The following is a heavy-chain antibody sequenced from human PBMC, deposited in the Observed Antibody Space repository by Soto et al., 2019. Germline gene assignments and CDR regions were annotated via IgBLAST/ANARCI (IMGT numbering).Heavy chain of an antibody. CDR2: IKQDGSEK. CDR1: GFTFSDYG. V-gene: IGHV3-7*01. Sequence: GGSLRVSCAASGFTFSDYGIHWVRQAPGKGLEWVANIKQDGSEKYYVDPVKGRFTISRDNAKNSLYLQMNSLRAEDTAVYYCARALQYSSDNWGTDFDTRGQG. D-gene: IGHD5-12*01. CDR3: ARALQYSSDNWGTDFDT. J-gene: IGHJ3*02.